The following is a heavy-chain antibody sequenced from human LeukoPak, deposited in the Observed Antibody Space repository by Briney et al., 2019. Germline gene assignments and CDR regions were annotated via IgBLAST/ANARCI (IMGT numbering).Heavy chain of an antibody. D-gene: IGHD3-22*01. Sequence: SETLSLTCTVSGYSFSSGYYWGWIRQPPGKGLESIGSIYHSGSTYYNPSLKSRVTISVDTSKNQFSLKLSSVTAADTAVYYCARRPYYYDSSGYRDYWGQGTLVTVSS. CDR2: IYHSGST. V-gene: IGHV4-38-2*02. CDR1: GYSFSSGYY. J-gene: IGHJ4*02. CDR3: ARRPYYYDSSGYRDY.